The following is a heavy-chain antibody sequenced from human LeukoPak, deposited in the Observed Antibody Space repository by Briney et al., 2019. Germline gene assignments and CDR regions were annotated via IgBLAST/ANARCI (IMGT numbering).Heavy chain of an antibody. Sequence: ASVKVSCKASGYTFTSYGISWVRQAPGQGLEWMGWISAYKGNTNYAQKLQGRVTMTTDTSTSTAYMELRSLRSDDTAVYYCARDHQGVVPAPRFSYWGQGTLVTVSS. CDR1: GYTFTSYG. CDR3: ARDHQGVVPAPRFSY. J-gene: IGHJ4*02. D-gene: IGHD2-2*01. V-gene: IGHV1-18*01. CDR2: ISAYKGNT.